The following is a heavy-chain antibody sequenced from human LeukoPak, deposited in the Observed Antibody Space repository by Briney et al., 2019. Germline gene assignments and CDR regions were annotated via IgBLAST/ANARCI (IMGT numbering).Heavy chain of an antibody. Sequence: GESLKISCKGSGYSFTSYWIAWARQMPGKGLEWMGIIYPGDSDARYNPSFEGHITISVDKSRSTAYLQWRSLRASDTATYYCARQEYCSGGSCYTWFDPWGQGTLVTVSS. D-gene: IGHD2-15*01. CDR2: IYPGDSDA. J-gene: IGHJ5*02. V-gene: IGHV5-51*01. CDR3: ARQEYCSGGSCYTWFDP. CDR1: GYSFTSYW.